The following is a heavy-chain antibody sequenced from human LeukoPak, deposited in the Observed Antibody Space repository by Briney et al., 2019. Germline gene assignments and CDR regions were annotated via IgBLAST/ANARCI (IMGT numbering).Heavy chain of an antibody. D-gene: IGHD4/OR15-4a*01. Sequence: PGRSLRLSCAASGFTFSSYGMRWVRQAPGKGLEWVAVISNDGSNRYYADSVKGRFTISRDNSKNTLYLQMNSLRAEDTAVYYCARADYSCTWSRLGCFDSWGQGTLLTVSS. CDR3: ARADYSCTWSRLGCFDS. V-gene: IGHV3-30*03. CDR1: GFTFSSYG. CDR2: ISNDGSNR. J-gene: IGHJ4*02.